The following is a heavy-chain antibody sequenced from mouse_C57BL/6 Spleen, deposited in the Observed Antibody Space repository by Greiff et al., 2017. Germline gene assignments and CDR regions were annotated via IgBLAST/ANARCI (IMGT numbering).Heavy chain of an antibody. Sequence: DVQLQESGAELVRPGASVKLSCTASGFNIKDYYMHWVKQRPEQGLEWIGRIDPEDGDTEYAPKFQGKATMTADTSSNTAYLQLSSLTSEDTAVYYCTLIYYGNAFAYWGQGTLVTVSA. V-gene: IGHV14-1*01. D-gene: IGHD2-1*01. J-gene: IGHJ3*01. CDR3: TLIYYGNAFAY. CDR2: IDPEDGDT. CDR1: GFNIKDYY.